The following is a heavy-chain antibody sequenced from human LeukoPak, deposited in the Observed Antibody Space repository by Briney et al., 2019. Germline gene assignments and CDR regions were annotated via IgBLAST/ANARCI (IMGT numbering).Heavy chain of an antibody. D-gene: IGHD1-1*01. Sequence: PGGSLRLSCGASGFRLGSYSMDWVRQAPGKGLEWDSHINSGSYTIYYADSVKGRFTISRDNAGNSLYLQMNSLRDEDTAVYYCARVLLERPGIDSFDMWGQGTMVTVSS. V-gene: IGHV3-48*02. CDR1: GFRLGSYS. J-gene: IGHJ3*02. CDR2: INSGSYTI. CDR3: ARVLLERPGIDSFDM.